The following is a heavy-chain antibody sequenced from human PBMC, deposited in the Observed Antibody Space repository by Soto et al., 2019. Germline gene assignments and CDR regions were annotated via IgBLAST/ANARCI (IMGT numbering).Heavy chain of an antibody. CDR2: IWHDGSVK. CDR1: GFTFSNYG. J-gene: IGHJ4*02. CDR3: ARANRFYFDY. Sequence: QVHLVESGGGVVQPGRSLRLSCATSGFTFSNYGMHWVRQAPGKGLEWVSVIWHDGSVKYYADSVKGRFTISRDNSKNTLYLQMNSPRVEDTAMYYCARANRFYFDYWGQGTLVTVSS. V-gene: IGHV3-33*01.